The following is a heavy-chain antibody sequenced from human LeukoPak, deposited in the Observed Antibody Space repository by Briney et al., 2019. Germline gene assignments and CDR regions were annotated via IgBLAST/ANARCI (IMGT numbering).Heavy chain of an antibody. CDR1: GGSFSGYY. Sequence: SETLSLTCAVYGGSFSGYYWTWIRQPPGKGLEWIGEINHSGSTNYNPSLKSRVTISVDTSKNQFSLKLSSVTAADTAVYYCARKGVLLGYCSGGSCYSSWFDPWGQGTLVTVSS. CDR2: INHSGST. J-gene: IGHJ5*02. V-gene: IGHV4-34*01. CDR3: ARKGVLLGYCSGGSCYSSWFDP. D-gene: IGHD2-15*01.